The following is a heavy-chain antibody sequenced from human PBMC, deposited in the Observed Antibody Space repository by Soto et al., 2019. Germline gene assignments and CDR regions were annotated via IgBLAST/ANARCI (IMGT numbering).Heavy chain of an antibody. CDR1: GGSISSYY. CDR3: ARDPIVGATKYAFDI. V-gene: IGHV4-59*01. J-gene: IGHJ3*02. Sequence: XETLSLTCTVSGGSISSYYWSWIRQPPGKGLEWIGYIYYSGSTNYNPSLKSRVTISVDTSKNQFSLKLSSVTAADTAVYYCARDPIVGATKYAFDIWGQGTMVTVSS. D-gene: IGHD1-26*01. CDR2: IYYSGST.